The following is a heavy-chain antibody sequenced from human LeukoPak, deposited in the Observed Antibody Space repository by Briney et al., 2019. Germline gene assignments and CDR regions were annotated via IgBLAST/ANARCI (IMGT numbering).Heavy chain of an antibody. D-gene: IGHD1-26*01. J-gene: IGHJ4*02. CDR1: GGSISSYY. V-gene: IGHV4-59*08. Sequence: SETLSLTCTVSGGSISSYYWSWIRQPPGKGLEWIGYIYYSGSTNYNPSLKSRVTISVDTSKNQFSLKLSSVTAADTAVYYCARRGLVGPIDYWGQGTLVIVSS. CDR3: ARRGLVGPIDY. CDR2: IYYSGST.